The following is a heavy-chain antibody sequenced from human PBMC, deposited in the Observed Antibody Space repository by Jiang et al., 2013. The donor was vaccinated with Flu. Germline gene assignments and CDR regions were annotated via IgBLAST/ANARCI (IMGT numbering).Heavy chain of an antibody. CDR2: IYYSGST. J-gene: IGHJ4*02. CDR1: GGSISFNY. V-gene: IGHV4-59*13. Sequence: GSGLVKPSETLSLTCTVSGGSISFNYWTWIRQPPGKGLEWIGYIYYSGSTKYNPSLKSRVTISLDTSKNQFSLNLNSVTAADTAVYYCARGGTAYYDPFDSWGQGTLVTVSS. CDR3: ARGGTAYYDPFDS. D-gene: IGHD3-22*01.